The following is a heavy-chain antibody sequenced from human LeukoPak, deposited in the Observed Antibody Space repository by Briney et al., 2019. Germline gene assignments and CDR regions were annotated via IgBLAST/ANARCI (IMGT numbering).Heavy chain of an antibody. J-gene: IGHJ4*02. D-gene: IGHD6-19*01. CDR3: AKVLSYSGWYYFDY. CDR2: ISWNSGSI. Sequence: GRSLRLSCAASGFTFDDYAMHWVRQAPGKGLEWVSGISWNSGSIGYADSVKGRFIISRDNAKNSLYLQMNSLRAEDTALYYCAKVLSYSGWYYFDYWGQGTLVTVSS. CDR1: GFTFDDYA. V-gene: IGHV3-9*01.